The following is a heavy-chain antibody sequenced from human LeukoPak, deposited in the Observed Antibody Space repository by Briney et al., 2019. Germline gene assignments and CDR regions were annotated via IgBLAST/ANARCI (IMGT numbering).Heavy chain of an antibody. D-gene: IGHD2-15*01. J-gene: IGHJ4*02. CDR3: ARGSPPYY. V-gene: IGHV3-7*01. CDR2: IKQDGSEK. CDR1: GFTFSSYW. Sequence: GGSLRLSCAVSGFTFSSYWMSWVRQAPGKGLEWVANIKQDGSEKYYVDSVKGRFTISRDNAKNSVFLQMNSIRAEDTAVYYCARGSPPYYWGQGTLVTVSS.